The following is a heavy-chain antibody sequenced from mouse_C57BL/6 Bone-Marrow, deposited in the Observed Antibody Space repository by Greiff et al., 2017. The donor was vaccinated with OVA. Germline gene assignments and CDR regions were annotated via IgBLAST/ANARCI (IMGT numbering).Heavy chain of an antibody. V-gene: IGHV3-6*01. CDR2: ISYAGSN. J-gene: IGHJ4*01. D-gene: IGHD1-1*01. Sequence: EVHLVESGPGLVKPSQSLSLTCSVTGYSITSGYYWNWIRQFPGNKLEWMGYISYAGSNNYNPSLKNRISITRDTSKNQFFLKLNSVTTEDTATYYCARDAVVAFYYYAMDYWGQGTSVTVSS. CDR1: GYSITSGYY. CDR3: ARDAVVAFYYYAMDY.